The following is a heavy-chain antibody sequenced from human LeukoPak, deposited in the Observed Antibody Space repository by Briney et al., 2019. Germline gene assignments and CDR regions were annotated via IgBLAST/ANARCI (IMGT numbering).Heavy chain of an antibody. CDR1: GGSFSGYY. J-gene: IGHJ4*02. Sequence: SETLSLTRAVYGGSFSGYYWSWIRQPPGKGLEWIGEINHSGSTNYNPSLKSRVTISVDTSKNQFSLKLSSVTAADTAVYYCARGPYYYYGSGSFGYWGQGTLVTVSS. V-gene: IGHV4-34*01. CDR3: ARGPYYYYGSGSFGY. D-gene: IGHD3-10*01. CDR2: INHSGST.